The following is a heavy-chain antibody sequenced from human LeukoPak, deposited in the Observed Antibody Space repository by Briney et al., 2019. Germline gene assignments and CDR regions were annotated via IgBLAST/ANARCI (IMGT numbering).Heavy chain of an antibody. J-gene: IGHJ3*02. V-gene: IGHV3-23*01. CDR3: ARRYIVVVPAAWAFDI. Sequence: GGSLRLSCAASGFTFSSYAMSWVRQAPGKGLEWVSAISGSGGSTYYADSVKGRFTISRDNSKNTLYLQMNSLRAEDTAVYYCARRYIVVVPAAWAFDIWGQGTMVTVSS. CDR1: GFTFSSYA. D-gene: IGHD2-2*01. CDR2: ISGSGGST.